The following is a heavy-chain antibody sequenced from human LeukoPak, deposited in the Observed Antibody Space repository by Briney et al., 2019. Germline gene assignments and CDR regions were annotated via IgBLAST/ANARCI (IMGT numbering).Heavy chain of an antibody. D-gene: IGHD1-1*01. V-gene: IGHV4-4*07. J-gene: IGHJ3*02. Sequence: PSETLSLTCTVSGGSISSYDWSWIRQPAGKGLEWIGRSYTSGSPNYNPSLKSRVTMSVDTSKKQFSLKLSSVTAADTAVYYCASVYRDAFDICAQSTMVTVSS. CDR2: SYTSGSP. CDR3: ASVYRDAFDI. CDR1: GGSISSYD.